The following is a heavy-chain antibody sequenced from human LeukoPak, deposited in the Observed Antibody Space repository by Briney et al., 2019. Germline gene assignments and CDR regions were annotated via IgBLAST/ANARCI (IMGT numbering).Heavy chain of an antibody. Sequence: GGSLRLSCAASGFTFSSYGMHWVRQAPGKGLEWVAVISYDGSNKYYADSVKGRFTISRDNSKHTLYLQMNSLRAEDTAVYYCAKSNWGIWYFDLWGRGTLVTVSS. V-gene: IGHV3-30*18. CDR3: AKSNWGIWYFDL. CDR2: ISYDGSNK. J-gene: IGHJ2*01. CDR1: GFTFSSYG. D-gene: IGHD7-27*01.